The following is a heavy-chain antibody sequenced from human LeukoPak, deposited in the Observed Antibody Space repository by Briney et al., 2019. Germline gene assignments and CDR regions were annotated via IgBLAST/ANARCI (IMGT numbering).Heavy chain of an antibody. V-gene: IGHV1-69*05. Sequence: PVKVSCKASGGTFSSYAISWVRQAPGQGLEWMGGIIPIFGTANYAQKFQGRVTITTDESTSTAYMELSSLRYEDTAVYYCARAGGRTPYSSAPLYYFDYWGQGTLVTVSS. CDR3: ARAGGRTPYSSAPLYYFDY. CDR1: GGTFSSYA. J-gene: IGHJ4*02. CDR2: IIPIFGTA. D-gene: IGHD6-25*01.